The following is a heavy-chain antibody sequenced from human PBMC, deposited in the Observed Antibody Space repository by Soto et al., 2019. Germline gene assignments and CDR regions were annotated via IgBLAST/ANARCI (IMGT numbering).Heavy chain of an antibody. V-gene: IGHV3-23*01. CDR2: ISGSGDST. Sequence: GGSVGLSCAASGVTFSSYAMSWVRQGPGKGLEWVSAISGSGDSTYDADSVKGRFTISRDNSKNTLYLQMNSLRAEDAAVYYCAKGIYSYGYNSFDYWSQGTLVTVSS. CDR1: GVTFSSYA. J-gene: IGHJ4*02. CDR3: AKGIYSYGYNSFDY. D-gene: IGHD5-18*01.